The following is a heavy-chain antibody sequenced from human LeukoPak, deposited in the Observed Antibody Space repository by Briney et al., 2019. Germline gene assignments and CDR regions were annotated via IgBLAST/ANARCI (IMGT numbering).Heavy chain of an antibody. CDR1: GGSISSYY. J-gene: IGHJ4*02. V-gene: IGHV4-59*12. CDR3: ARIAVAALTYFDY. Sequence: SETLSLTCTVSGGSISSYYWSWIRQPPGKGLEWIGYIYYSGSTYYNPSLKSRVTISVDTSKNQFSLKLSSVTAADTAVYYCARIAVAALTYFDYWGQGTLVTVSS. CDR2: IYYSGST. D-gene: IGHD6-19*01.